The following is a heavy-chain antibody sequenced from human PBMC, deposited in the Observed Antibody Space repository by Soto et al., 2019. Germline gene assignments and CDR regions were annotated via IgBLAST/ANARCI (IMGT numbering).Heavy chain of an antibody. CDR3: ARSRGYSYGPLDY. Sequence: QVQLQESGPGLVKPSQTLSLTCTVSGGSISSGDYYWSWIRQPPGKGLEWIGYIYYSGSTYYNPSLQSRVTISVDTSKNQFSLKLSSVTAADTAVYYCARSRGYSYGPLDYWGQGTLVTVSS. CDR1: GGSISSGDYY. CDR2: IYYSGST. D-gene: IGHD5-18*01. J-gene: IGHJ4*02. V-gene: IGHV4-30-4*01.